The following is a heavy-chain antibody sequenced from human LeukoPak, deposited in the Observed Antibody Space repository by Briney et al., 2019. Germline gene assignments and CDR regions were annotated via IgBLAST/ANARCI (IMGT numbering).Heavy chain of an antibody. V-gene: IGHV3-23*01. CDR1: GFTFSSYP. J-gene: IGHJ4*02. D-gene: IGHD3-3*01. Sequence: GGSLRLSCAASGFTFSSYPMHWVRQAPGKGLEWVSVITGNAGLIAYADSVKGRFTISRDNYKNTLYLQMNSLSAEDTARYYCAKDRIPDGYYSIDYWGQGTPVTVSS. CDR2: ITGNAGLI. CDR3: AKDRIPDGYYSIDY.